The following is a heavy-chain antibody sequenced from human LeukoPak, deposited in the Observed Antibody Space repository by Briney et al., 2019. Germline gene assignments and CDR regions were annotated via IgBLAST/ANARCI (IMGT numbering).Heavy chain of an antibody. CDR3: VREPGPGYFDY. CDR1: GFTFSRYA. CDR2: ISQDGSER. J-gene: IGHJ4*02. Sequence: GRSLRLSCATSGFTFSRYAMHWVRQAPGKGLEWVAVISQDGSERHHTDSVKGRFTISRDNSRNTLYLQMNSLRPEDTAVYYCVREPGPGYFDYWGQGTLVTVSS. D-gene: IGHD6-13*01. V-gene: IGHV3-30-3*01.